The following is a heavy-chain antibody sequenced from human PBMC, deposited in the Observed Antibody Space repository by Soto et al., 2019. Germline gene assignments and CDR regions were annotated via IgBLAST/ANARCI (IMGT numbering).Heavy chain of an antibody. CDR2: IYHSGST. Sequence: PSETLSLTCAVSSGSISSSNWWSWVRQPPGKGLEWIGEIYHSGSTNYNPSLKSRVTISVDKSKNQFSLKLSSVTAADTAVYYCARGGVGSGYGFYYMDVWGKGTTVTVSS. CDR1: SGSISSSNW. J-gene: IGHJ6*03. V-gene: IGHV4-4*02. D-gene: IGHD5-12*01. CDR3: ARGGVGSGYGFYYMDV.